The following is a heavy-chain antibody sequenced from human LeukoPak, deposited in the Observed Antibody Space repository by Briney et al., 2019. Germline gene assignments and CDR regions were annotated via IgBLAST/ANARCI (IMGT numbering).Heavy chain of an antibody. V-gene: IGHV1-69*05. CDR1: GGTFSTYA. CDR3: AREQRRTSAYDFWSGYYLH. Sequence: SVKVSCKASGGTFSTYAISWVRQAPGQGLEWMGGVIPILGTPNYAQKFQGRVTITTDESTSTAYMELSSLRFEDTAVYYCAREQRRTSAYDFWSGYYLHWGQGTLVTVFS. J-gene: IGHJ4*02. D-gene: IGHD3-3*01. CDR2: VIPILGTP.